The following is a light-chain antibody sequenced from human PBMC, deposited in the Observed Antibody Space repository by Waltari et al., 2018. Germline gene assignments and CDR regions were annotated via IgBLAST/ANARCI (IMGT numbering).Light chain of an antibody. CDR3: QHYVRLPAT. J-gene: IGKJ1*01. V-gene: IGKV3-20*01. CDR1: QSVSKY. Sequence: EIVLTQSPGTLYLSPGDEATLSGRSSQSVSKYLAWYQQKPGQAPRLLIYGASSRATGIPDRFSGSGSGTDFSLTISRLEPEDFAVYYCQHYVRLPATFGQGTKVEIK. CDR2: GAS.